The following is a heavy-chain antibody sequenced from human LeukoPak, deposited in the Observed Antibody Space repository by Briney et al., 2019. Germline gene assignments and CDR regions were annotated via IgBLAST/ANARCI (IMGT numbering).Heavy chain of an antibody. CDR2: IYYSGST. CDR3: ARGLGYYYDSSGYFGWFDP. Sequence: SETLSLTCTVSGGSISSSSYYWGWIRQPPGKGLEWIGSIYYSGSTNYNPSLKSRVTISVDTSKNQFSLKLSSVTAADTAVYYCARGLGYYYDSSGYFGWFDPWGQGTLVTVSS. J-gene: IGHJ5*02. V-gene: IGHV4-39*07. CDR1: GGSISSSSYY. D-gene: IGHD3-22*01.